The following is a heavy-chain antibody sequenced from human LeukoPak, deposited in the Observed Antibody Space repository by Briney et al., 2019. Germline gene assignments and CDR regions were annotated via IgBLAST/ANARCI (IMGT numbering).Heavy chain of an antibody. D-gene: IGHD6-19*01. V-gene: IGHV3-74*01. CDR3: ARGAVAGNFDY. J-gene: IGHJ4*02. CDR1: GFTFSSSW. Sequence: GGSLRLSCAVSGFTFSSSWMHWVRQSPGKGLVWVSRINSDGSSTSHADSVKGRFTISRDNAKNTLYLQMNSLRAEDTAVYHCARGAVAGNFDYWGQGTLVTVSS. CDR2: INSDGSST.